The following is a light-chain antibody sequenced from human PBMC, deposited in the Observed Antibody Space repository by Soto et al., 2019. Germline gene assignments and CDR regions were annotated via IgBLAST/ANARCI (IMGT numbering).Light chain of an antibody. CDR2: EVS. V-gene: IGLV2-14*01. Sequence: QSALTQPRSVSGSPGQSVTISCTGTNSDVGTYNYVSWYQQHPGKAPKLMIYEVSNRPSGVSNRFSGSKSGNTASLTISGLQAEDEADYYCSSYTSSSTLYVFGTGTKVTVL. CDR3: SSYTSSSTLYV. CDR1: NSDVGTYNY. J-gene: IGLJ1*01.